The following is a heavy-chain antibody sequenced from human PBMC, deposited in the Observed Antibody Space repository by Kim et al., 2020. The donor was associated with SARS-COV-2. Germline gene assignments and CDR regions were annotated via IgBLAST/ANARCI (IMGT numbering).Heavy chain of an antibody. Sequence: GGSLRLSCAASGFTFSDYSMNWVRQAPGKGLEWISSISSGSSYIFYADSVKGRFTISRDNPKNSLHLQMNSLRPEDTALYYCARDLGRDGPEVHPDYWAQGALVTVSS. CDR2: ISSGSSYI. J-gene: IGHJ4*02. D-gene: IGHD3-16*01. CDR3: ARDLGRDGPEVHPDY. CDR1: GFTFSDYS. V-gene: IGHV3-21*01.